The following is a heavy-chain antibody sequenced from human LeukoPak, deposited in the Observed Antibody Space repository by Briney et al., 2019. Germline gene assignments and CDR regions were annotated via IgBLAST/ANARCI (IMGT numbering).Heavy chain of an antibody. CDR3: AKDSPEDYYDSSGPSGYFDY. D-gene: IGHD3-22*01. J-gene: IGHJ4*02. CDR1: GFTFSSYG. CDR2: ISYDGSNK. Sequence: GGSLRLSCAASGFTFSSYGMHWVRQAPGKGLEWVAVISYDGSNKYYADSVKGRFTISRDNSKNTLYLQMNSLRAEDTAVYYCAKDSPEDYYDSSGPSGYFDYWGQGTLVTVSS. V-gene: IGHV3-30*18.